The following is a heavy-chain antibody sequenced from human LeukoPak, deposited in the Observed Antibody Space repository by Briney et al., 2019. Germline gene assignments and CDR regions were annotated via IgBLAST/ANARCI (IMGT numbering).Heavy chain of an antibody. D-gene: IGHD5-24*01. V-gene: IGHV4-59*11. CDR3: VIGRGWLPDY. Sequence: SETLSLTCTVPGDSIRSHFYNWVRQPPGKGLGWIGVTHESESTNYNPSLKGRVTISVDTSKNQFSLRLTSVTAADTAVYYCVIGRGWLPDYWGQGTLVTVSS. CDR2: THESEST. CDR1: GDSIRSHF. J-gene: IGHJ4*02.